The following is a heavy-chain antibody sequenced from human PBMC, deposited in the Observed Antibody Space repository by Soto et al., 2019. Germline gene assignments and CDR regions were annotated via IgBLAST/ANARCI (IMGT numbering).Heavy chain of an antibody. D-gene: IGHD6-6*01. V-gene: IGHV5-51*01. CDR3: ARTFVSSHVMDV. J-gene: IGHJ6*02. CDR2: IYPGDSET. Sequence: PGESLKISCNGSGYSFSNYWIGWVRQMPGKGLEWMGIIYPGDSETRYSPSFKGQVTISVDKTITTAYLQWSSLKASDTAMYYCARTFVSSHVMDVWGEWTTVTVSS. CDR1: GYSFSNYW.